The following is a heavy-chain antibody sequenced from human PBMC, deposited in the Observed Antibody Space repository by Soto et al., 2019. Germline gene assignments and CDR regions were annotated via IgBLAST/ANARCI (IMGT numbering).Heavy chain of an antibody. CDR1: GYSFTGYW. CDR2: IYPGDSDT. V-gene: IGHV5-51*01. D-gene: IGHD2-2*01. J-gene: IGHJ6*02. Sequence: GESLKITCKGSGYSFTGYWITWVRQMPGKGLEWMGIIYPGDSDTRYSPSFQGQVTISADKSISTAYLQWSSLKASDTAMYYCARRGVVVPAAISAGMDLWGQGTTVTVSS. CDR3: ARRGVVVPAAISAGMDL.